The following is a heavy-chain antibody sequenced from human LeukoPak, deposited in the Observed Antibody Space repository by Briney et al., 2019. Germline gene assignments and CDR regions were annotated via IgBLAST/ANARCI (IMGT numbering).Heavy chain of an antibody. CDR2: FYYDGTT. J-gene: IGHJ4*02. D-gene: IGHD3-22*01. V-gene: IGHV4-59*11. CDR1: GASFGSHY. Sequence: SSETLSLTCTLSGASFGSHYWTWIRQAPGAGLYWIRYFYYDGTTNYNPSLKSRVTISIDTSNNQFSLNLRSVTAADTAIYYCARRCYYHSSGFYYSYLDYWGQGALVTVSS. CDR3: ARRCYYHSSGFYYSYLDY.